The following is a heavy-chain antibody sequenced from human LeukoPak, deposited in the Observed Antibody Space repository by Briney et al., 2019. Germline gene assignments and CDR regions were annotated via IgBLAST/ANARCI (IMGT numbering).Heavy chain of an antibody. Sequence: GGSLRLSCAASGFTFCSYGMHWVRQAPGKGLEWVAVISYDGSNKYYADSVKGRFTISRDNSKNTLYLQMNSLRAEDTAVYYCAKIRPWIQLWLEMDYWGQGTLVTVSS. V-gene: IGHV3-30*18. CDR1: GFTFCSYG. CDR2: ISYDGSNK. D-gene: IGHD5-18*01. J-gene: IGHJ4*02. CDR3: AKIRPWIQLWLEMDY.